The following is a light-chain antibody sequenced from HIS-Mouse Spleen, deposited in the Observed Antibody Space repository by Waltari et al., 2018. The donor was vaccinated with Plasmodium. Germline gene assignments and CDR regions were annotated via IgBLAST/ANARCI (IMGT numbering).Light chain of an antibody. Sequence: SSELTQPHSVSVSPGQTARITCTGDALPKKYAYWYQQKSGQAPVLVIYEDSKRPSAIPERFSGSSSGTMATLTISGAQVEDEADYYCYSTDSSGNHRVFGGGTKLTVL. CDR3: YSTDSSGNHRV. V-gene: IGLV3-10*01. J-gene: IGLJ3*02. CDR1: ALPKKY. CDR2: EDS.